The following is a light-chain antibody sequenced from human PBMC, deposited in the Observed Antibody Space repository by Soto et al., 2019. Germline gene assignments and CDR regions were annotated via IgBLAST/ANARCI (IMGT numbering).Light chain of an antibody. Sequence: ATLSCRASQSVGSSLVWYQQKPGQATRLLIYSASRGATGFPARFSGSGSGTDFTLTINSLQSEDFAVYYCQPYNNWPLTFGGGTKVDIK. CDR1: QSVGSS. J-gene: IGKJ4*01. V-gene: IGKV3-15*01. CDR2: SAS. CDR3: QPYNNWPLT.